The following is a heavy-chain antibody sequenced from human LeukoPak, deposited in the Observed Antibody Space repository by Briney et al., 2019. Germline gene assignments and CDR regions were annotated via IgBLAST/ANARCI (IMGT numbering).Heavy chain of an antibody. CDR1: GFTFSNYA. Sequence: PGRSLRLSCAASGFTFSNYAMHWVRQAPGKGLEGVAVISYDGSNKYYADSVKGRFTISRDNSKNTLYLQMNSLRAEDTAVYYCARSLATSYYYMDVWGKGTTVTVSS. CDR2: ISYDGSNK. CDR3: ARSLATSYYYMDV. V-gene: IGHV3-30*04. J-gene: IGHJ6*03. D-gene: IGHD5-12*01.